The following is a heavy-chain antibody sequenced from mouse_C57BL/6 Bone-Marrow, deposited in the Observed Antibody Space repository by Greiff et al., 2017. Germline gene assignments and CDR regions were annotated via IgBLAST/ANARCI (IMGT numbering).Heavy chain of an antibody. CDR2: IYPTSGRT. D-gene: IGHD3-1*01. CDR3: ARSGPLGRSFDY. Sequence: VQLQQPGAELVKPGASVKMSCKASGYTFTSYWITWVKPRPGQGLEWIGDIYPTSGRTNYNEKFKSKAILTVDTSSHTAYMQLSSLTSEDSAVFYCARSGPLGRSFDYWGQGTTLTVSS. CDR1: GYTFTSYW. V-gene: IGHV1-55*01. J-gene: IGHJ2*01.